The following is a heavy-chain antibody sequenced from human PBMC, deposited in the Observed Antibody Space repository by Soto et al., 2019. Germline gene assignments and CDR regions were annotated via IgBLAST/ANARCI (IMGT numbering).Heavy chain of an antibody. V-gene: IGHV3-48*01. D-gene: IGHD3-22*01. CDR2: ISGGSGTI. CDR3: ARGGNSFDSSGYYSAFDI. J-gene: IGHJ3*02. Sequence: GSLRLSCAASGFTFSSYSMNWVRQAPGKGLEWVSYISGGSGTIYYADSVKGRFTISRDNAKNSLFLQMNSLRAEDTAVYYCARGGNSFDSSGYYSAFDIWGQGTMVTVSS. CDR1: GFTFSSYS.